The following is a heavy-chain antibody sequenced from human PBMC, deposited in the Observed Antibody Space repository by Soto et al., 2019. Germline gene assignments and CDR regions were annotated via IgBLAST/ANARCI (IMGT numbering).Heavy chain of an antibody. D-gene: IGHD2-21*02. V-gene: IGHV3-23*01. CDR1: GFSFSDYA. Sequence: EVHLLDSGGGLVQPGGSLRLSCAASGFSFSDYAMYWVRQAPGKGLEWVAGIDNTAENTFYGDSVKGRFTISRDNSKNTLYLKMSSLRVDDTAVYYCPKASGVIGDTSFYRQVDYWGQEAQVTVSS. J-gene: IGHJ4*02. CDR3: PKASGVIGDTSFYRQVDY. CDR2: IDNTAENT.